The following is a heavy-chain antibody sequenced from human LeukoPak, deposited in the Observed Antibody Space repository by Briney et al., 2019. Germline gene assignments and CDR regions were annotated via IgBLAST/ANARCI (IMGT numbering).Heavy chain of an antibody. Sequence: SETLSLTCTVSGASISNNYWSWIRQPPGKGLEWIGNIYYSGSTYYNPYLKSRITISVDTSKNQFSLKVSSLTAADTAVYYCARVRGSYSSSWYGDWFDPWGQGTLVTVSS. CDR1: GASISNNY. V-gene: IGHV4-59*12. CDR3: ARVRGSYSSSWYGDWFDP. J-gene: IGHJ5*02. D-gene: IGHD6-13*01. CDR2: IYYSGST.